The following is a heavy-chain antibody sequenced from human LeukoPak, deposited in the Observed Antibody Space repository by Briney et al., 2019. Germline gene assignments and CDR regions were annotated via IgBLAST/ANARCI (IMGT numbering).Heavy chain of an antibody. D-gene: IGHD3-10*01. CDR2: IYSSGTT. CDR3: AKKGGSGNLVYFDY. J-gene: IGHJ4*02. CDR1: GDSISGSY. Sequence: SETLSLTCTVSGDSISGSYWSWIRQPPGQGLEYIGYIYSSGTTNYNPSLKSRFTISVDTSRNQLFLKLTSVTAADTAVYFCAKKGGSGNLVYFDYWGQGALVTVYS. V-gene: IGHV4-4*09.